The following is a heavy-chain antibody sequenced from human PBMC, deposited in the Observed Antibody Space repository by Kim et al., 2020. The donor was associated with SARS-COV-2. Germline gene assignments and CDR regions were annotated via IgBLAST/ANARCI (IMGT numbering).Heavy chain of an antibody. V-gene: IGHV3-53*01. D-gene: IGHD4-17*01. CDR3: ARDRLHGDTPNLDI. Sequence: GGSLRLSCAASGFTVSSNYMSWVRQAPGKGLEWVSVIYSGGSTYYADSVKGRFTISRDNSKNTLYLQMNSLRAEDTAVYYCARDRLHGDTPNLDIWGQGTXVTVSS. CDR1: GFTVSSNY. CDR2: IYSGGST. J-gene: IGHJ3*02.